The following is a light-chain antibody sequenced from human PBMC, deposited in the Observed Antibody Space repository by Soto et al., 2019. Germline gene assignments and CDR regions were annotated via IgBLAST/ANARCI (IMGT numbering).Light chain of an antibody. Sequence: DLPMTQSPSSLSASVGDRVTITCRASQGISNYLGWYQQKPGKVPKLLIYDASTLQSGVPPRFSGSGSGTDFTLTISSLEPEDVATYYCQKYDSPPRTFGQGTKVEI. J-gene: IGKJ1*01. V-gene: IGKV1-27*01. CDR1: QGISNY. CDR2: DAS. CDR3: QKYDSPPRT.